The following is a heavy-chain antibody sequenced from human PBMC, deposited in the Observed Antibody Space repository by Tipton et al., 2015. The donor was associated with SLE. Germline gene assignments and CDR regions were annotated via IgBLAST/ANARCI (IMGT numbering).Heavy chain of an antibody. CDR3: AGGHGPSAFDI. V-gene: IGHV4-59*01. CDR1: GGSISSYY. Sequence: TLSLTCTVSGGSISSYYWSWIRQPPGKGLEWIGYIYYSGSTNYNPSLKSRVTISVDTSKNQFSLKLSSVTAADTAVYCCAGGHGPSAFDIWGQGTMVTVSS. J-gene: IGHJ3*02. CDR2: IYYSGST. D-gene: IGHD3-16*01.